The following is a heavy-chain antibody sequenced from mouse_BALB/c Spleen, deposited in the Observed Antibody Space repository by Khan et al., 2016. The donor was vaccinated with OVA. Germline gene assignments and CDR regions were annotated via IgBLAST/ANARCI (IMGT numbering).Heavy chain of an antibody. CDR3: VRDGAYHRNDGWFAY. CDR2: INPSNGYT. CDR1: GYTFTSYT. D-gene: IGHD2-14*01. V-gene: IGHV1-4*01. J-gene: IGHJ3*01. Sequence: VQLQESGAELARPGASVKMSCKASGYTFTSYTIHWIKKRPGQGLEWIGYINPSNGYTNYNQKFKDKATLTTAKSSTTAYLQLSSLTSDDSAVYNCVRDGAYHRNDGWFAYWGQGTLVTGSA.